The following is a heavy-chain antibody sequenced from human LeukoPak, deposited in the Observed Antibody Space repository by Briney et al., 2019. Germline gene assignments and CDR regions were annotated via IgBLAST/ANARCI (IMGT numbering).Heavy chain of an antibody. CDR1: GCTFSDYY. CDR2: ISGSSYYT. V-gene: IGHV3-11*06. Sequence: PGGSLRLSCAASGCTFSDYYMSWIRQAPGKGLEWVSYISGSSYYTKYADSVKGRFTISRDNAKNSLYLQMNSLRAEDTAVYYCARSSSSGGGDSFDIWGQGTMVTVSS. CDR3: ARSSSSGGGDSFDI. J-gene: IGHJ3*02. D-gene: IGHD2-21*01.